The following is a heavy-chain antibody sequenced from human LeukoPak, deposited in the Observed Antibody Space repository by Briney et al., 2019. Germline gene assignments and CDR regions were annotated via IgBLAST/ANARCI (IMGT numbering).Heavy chain of an antibody. CDR2: IYSSGNT. Sequence: SETLSLTCNVSGGSISSYYWSWTRQPAGKGLEWIGRIYSSGNTNYNPSLKSRLTISVDTSRNQFSLNLTSVTAADTAVYYCARDSTTWRGFDCWGQGSLVTVSS. D-gene: IGHD2-2*01. CDR3: ARDSTTWRGFDC. CDR1: GGSISSYY. V-gene: IGHV4-4*07. J-gene: IGHJ4*02.